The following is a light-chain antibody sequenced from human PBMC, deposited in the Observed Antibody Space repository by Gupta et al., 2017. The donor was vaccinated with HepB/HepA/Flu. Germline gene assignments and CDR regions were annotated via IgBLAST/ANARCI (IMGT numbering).Light chain of an antibody. CDR3: SSYTSSTSVV. J-gene: IGLJ2*01. CDR2: DDS. CDR1: SSDVGAYIY. Sequence: TGTSSDVGAYIYVSWYQQYPGKAPKLIIYDDSHRPSGVSNRFSGSKSGNTASLTISGLQAEDEADYHCSSYTSSTSVVFGGGTKVTVL. V-gene: IGLV2-14*03.